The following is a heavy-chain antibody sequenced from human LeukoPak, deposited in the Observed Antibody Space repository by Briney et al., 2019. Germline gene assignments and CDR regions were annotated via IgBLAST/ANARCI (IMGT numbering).Heavy chain of an antibody. CDR1: GYSFTAYY. Sequence: GASVKVSCKASGYSFTAYYIHWVRQAPGQGLEWLGWINPNNGNTNYAQKFQGRVTMTRDTSITTAYMELSRLTSDDTAVLYCARVVAYYDGWPLDIWGQGTMVTVAS. CDR3: ARVVAYYDGWPLDI. D-gene: IGHD3-22*01. J-gene: IGHJ3*02. CDR2: INPNNGNT. V-gene: IGHV1-2*02.